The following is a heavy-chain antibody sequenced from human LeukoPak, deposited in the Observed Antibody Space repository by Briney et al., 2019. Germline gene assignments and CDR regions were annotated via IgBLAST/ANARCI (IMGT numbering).Heavy chain of an antibody. V-gene: IGHV3-11*01. Sequence: GGSLRLPCAASGFSFNDYSISWIRQAPGKGLEWLSYITSSGTTTYYADSMMGRFTISRDNAKNSLYLQMNSLRAEDTAVYYCAMGLSAAILGGFDYWGQGTLVTVSS. D-gene: IGHD2-2*01. CDR2: ITSSGTTT. CDR3: AMGLSAAILGGFDY. CDR1: GFSFNDYS. J-gene: IGHJ4*02.